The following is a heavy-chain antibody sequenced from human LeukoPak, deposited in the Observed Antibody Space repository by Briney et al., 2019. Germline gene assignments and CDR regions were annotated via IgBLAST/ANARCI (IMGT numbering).Heavy chain of an antibody. CDR2: INPSGGST. V-gene: IGHV1-46*01. J-gene: IGHJ4*02. CDR3: ARVARVDETDYYDSSGYYSDY. CDR1: GYTFTSYY. D-gene: IGHD3-22*01. Sequence: ASVKVSCKASGYTFTSYYMHWVRQAPGQGLEWMGIINPSGGSTSYAQKFQGRVTMTRDTSTSTVYMELSSLRSEDTAVYYCARVARVDETDYYDSSGYYSDYWGQGTLVTVSS.